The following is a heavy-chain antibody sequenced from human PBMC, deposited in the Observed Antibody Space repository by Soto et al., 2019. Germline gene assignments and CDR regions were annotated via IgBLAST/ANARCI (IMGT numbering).Heavy chain of an antibody. D-gene: IGHD3-3*01. J-gene: IGHJ3*02. CDR1: GYSFTSYW. Sequence: PGESLKISCKGSGYSFTSYWIGWVRQMPGKGLEWMGIIYPGDSDTRYSPSFQGQVTISADKSISTAYLQWSSLKASDTAMYYCARRNDFWSGYYSVDAFGIWGQGTMVTVSS. CDR3: ARRNDFWSGYYSVDAFGI. V-gene: IGHV5-51*01. CDR2: IYPGDSDT.